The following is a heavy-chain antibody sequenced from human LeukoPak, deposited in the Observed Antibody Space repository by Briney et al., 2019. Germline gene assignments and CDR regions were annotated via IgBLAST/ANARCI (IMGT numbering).Heavy chain of an antibody. D-gene: IGHD3-22*01. V-gene: IGHV4-4*07. J-gene: IGHJ3*02. CDR2: IYTSGST. Sequence: SETLSLTCTVSGGSLSSYYWNWIRQPAGKGLEWIGRIYTSGSTNYNPSLKSRVTMSVDTSKNQFSLKLSSATAADTAVYYCARNGPYYYDSSGYYDAFDIWGQGTMVTVSS. CDR3: ARNGPYYYDSSGYYDAFDI. CDR1: GGSLSSYY.